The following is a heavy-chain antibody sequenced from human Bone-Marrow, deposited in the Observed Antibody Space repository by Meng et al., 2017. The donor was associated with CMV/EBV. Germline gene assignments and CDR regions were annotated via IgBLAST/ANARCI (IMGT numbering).Heavy chain of an antibody. Sequence: GESLKISCAASGFTFSSYGMHWVRQAPGKGLEWLSFIDINGENRYNVDIVKGRFIVSKDKSKNTVFLQMNSLRVEDTAVYYCVGHQGGPREGVRLVWGQGTLVTVSS. D-gene: IGHD3-16*01. J-gene: IGHJ4*02. CDR3: VGHQGGPREGVRLV. CDR2: IDINGENR. V-gene: IGHV3-30*02. CDR1: GFTFSSYG.